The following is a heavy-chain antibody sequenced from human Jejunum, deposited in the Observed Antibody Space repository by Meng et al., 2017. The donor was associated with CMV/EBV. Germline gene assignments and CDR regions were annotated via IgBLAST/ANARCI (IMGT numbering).Heavy chain of an antibody. V-gene: IGHV3-7*01. CDR1: GFSFRSYM. CDR2: ISRDGSKD. Sequence: SGFSFRSYMMSWVRQAPGKGPEWVASISRDGSKDYYVDSVKGRFTIARDNAKNSLFLELSSLRAEDTAVYYCTRTISVSVAGAVVPGESDSWGQGTQVTV. CDR3: TRTISVSVAGAVVPGESDS. J-gene: IGHJ4*02. D-gene: IGHD2-15*01.